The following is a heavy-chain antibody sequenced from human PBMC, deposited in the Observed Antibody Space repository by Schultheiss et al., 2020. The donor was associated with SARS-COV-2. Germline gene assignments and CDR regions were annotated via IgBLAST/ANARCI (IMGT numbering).Heavy chain of an antibody. CDR1: GYIFTVYF. J-gene: IGHJ6*02. CDR3: ARGTICMDV. CDR2: INPNNSGT. V-gene: IGHV1-2*06. Sequence: ASVKVSCKASGYIFTVYFIHWLRQAPGQGLEWMGRINPNNSGTNYAQKFQGRVTMTRDTSISTAYMELSRLRSDDTAVYYCARGTICMDVWGQGTTVTVSS. D-gene: IGHD3-3*01.